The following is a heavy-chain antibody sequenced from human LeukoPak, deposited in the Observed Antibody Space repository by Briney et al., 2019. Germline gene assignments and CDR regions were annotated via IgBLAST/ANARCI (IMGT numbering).Heavy chain of an antibody. Sequence: PGGSLRLSCAASGFTFDDYGLSWLRQAPGKGLEWVSGINWNGGSTGYADSVKGRFTISRDNAKNSLYLQMNSLRAEDTALYYCARAEYYDFWSGLFDYWGQGTLVTVSS. CDR2: INWNGGST. CDR1: GFTFDDYG. J-gene: IGHJ4*02. V-gene: IGHV3-20*04. D-gene: IGHD3-3*01. CDR3: ARAEYYDFWSGLFDY.